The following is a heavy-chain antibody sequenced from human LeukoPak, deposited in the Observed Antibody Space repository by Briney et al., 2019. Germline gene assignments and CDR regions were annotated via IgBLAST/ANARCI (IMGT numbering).Heavy chain of an antibody. Sequence: SETLSLTCTVSGYSISSGYYWGWIRQPPGKGLEWIGSIHHSGSTYYNPSLKSRVTISVDTSKNQFSLKLSSVTAADTAVYYCARPLGSGSPLNWFDPWGQGTLVTVSS. CDR2: IHHSGST. J-gene: IGHJ5*02. CDR1: GYSISSGYY. CDR3: ARPLGSGSPLNWFDP. V-gene: IGHV4-38-2*02. D-gene: IGHD3-10*01.